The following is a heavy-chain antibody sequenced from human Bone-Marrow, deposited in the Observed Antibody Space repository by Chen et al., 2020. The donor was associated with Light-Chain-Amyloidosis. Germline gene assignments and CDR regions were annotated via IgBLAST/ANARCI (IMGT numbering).Heavy chain of an antibody. CDR1: GGSISSGDYY. J-gene: IGHJ4*02. CDR2: IYYSGST. Sequence: QVQLQESGPGLVKPSQTLSLTCTVSGGSISSGDYYWSWIRQPPGKGLEWIGYIYYSGSTYYNPSLKSRVTISVDTSKNQFSLKLSSVTAADTAVYYCASRKHTMVRGVLFDYWGQGTLVTVSS. CDR3: ASRKHTMVRGVLFDY. D-gene: IGHD3-10*01. V-gene: IGHV4-30-4*01.